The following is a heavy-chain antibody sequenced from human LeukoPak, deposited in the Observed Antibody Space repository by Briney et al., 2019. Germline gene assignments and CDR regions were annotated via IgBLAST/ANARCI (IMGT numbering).Heavy chain of an antibody. J-gene: IGHJ4*02. V-gene: IGHV4-30-4*01. CDR2: IYYSGST. Sequence: SETLSLTCTVSGGSNSSGDYYWSWIRQPPGKGLEWIGYIYYSGSTYYNPSLKSRVTISVDTSKNQFSLKLSSVTAADTAVYYCARARGDYYDSSRIFDYWGQGTLVTVSS. CDR3: ARARGDYYDSSRIFDY. D-gene: IGHD3-22*01. CDR1: GGSNSSGDYY.